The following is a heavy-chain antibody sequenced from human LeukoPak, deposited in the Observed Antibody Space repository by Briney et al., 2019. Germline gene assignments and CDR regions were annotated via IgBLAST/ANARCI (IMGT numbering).Heavy chain of an antibody. CDR2: IYYSGST. J-gene: IGHJ1*01. CDR3: ARHVDPSIAVAGREH. V-gene: IGHV4-39*01. D-gene: IGHD6-19*01. CDR1: GGSISSTSYY. Sequence: PSETLSLTCTVSGGSISSTSYYWAWIRQPPAKGLEWIGSIYYSGSTYYNPSLKSRVTISVDTSKNQFSLNLSSVTAADTAVFYCARHVDPSIAVAGREHWGQGTLATVSS.